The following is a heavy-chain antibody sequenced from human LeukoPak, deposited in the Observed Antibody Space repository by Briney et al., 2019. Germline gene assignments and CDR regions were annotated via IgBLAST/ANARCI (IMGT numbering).Heavy chain of an antibody. J-gene: IGHJ4*02. D-gene: IGHD6-19*01. Sequence: SETLSLTCTVSGGSISNYYWSWIRQPPGKGLEWIGFIPYSGSTDHNPSLKSRVTISVDASKNQFSLKVTSVTAADTAVYYCVRHTTSGWYQVVYWGQGTLVTVSS. V-gene: IGHV4-59*01. CDR2: IPYSGST. CDR3: VRHTTSGWYQVVY. CDR1: GGSISNYY.